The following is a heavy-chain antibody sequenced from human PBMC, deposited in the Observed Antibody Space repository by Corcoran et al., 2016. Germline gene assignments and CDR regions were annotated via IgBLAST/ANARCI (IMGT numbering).Heavy chain of an antibody. CDR1: GYTITSDG. D-gene: IGHD4-4*01. Sequence: QDQLEPSGAEVKKPGSSVKFCCKSSGYTITSDGISWVRQAPGQGHEWMGWISAYNGKTNYAQKLQGRVTMTTDTSTSTAYKELRSLRSDDTAGYYSARAPPTGDYSFDYWGQGTLVTVSS. V-gene: IGHV1-18*01. CDR2: ISAYNGKT. CDR3: ARAPPTGDYSFDY. J-gene: IGHJ4*02.